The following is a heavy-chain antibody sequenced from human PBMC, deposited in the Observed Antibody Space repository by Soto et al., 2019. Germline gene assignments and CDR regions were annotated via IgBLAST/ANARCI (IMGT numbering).Heavy chain of an antibody. CDR2: ISSSGSTI. CDR1: GFTFSSYE. CDR3: ARVYSNRLPDY. V-gene: IGHV3-48*03. Sequence: PGGSLRLSCAASGFTFSSYEMNWVRQAPGKGLEWVSYISSSGSTIYYADSVKGRFTISRDNAKNSLYLQMNSLRAEDTAVYYCARVYSNRLPDYWGQGTLVTVSS. D-gene: IGHD4-4*01. J-gene: IGHJ4*02.